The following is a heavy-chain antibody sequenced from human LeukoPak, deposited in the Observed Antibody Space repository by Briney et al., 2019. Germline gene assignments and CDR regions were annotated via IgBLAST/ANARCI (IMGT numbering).Heavy chain of an antibody. Sequence: ASVKVSCKASGGTFISYAISWVRQAPGQGLEWMGGIIPIFGTANYAQKFQGRVTITADESTSTAYMELSSLRSEDTAVYYCASQRPGCSGGSCYHAYYFDYWGQGTLVTVSS. D-gene: IGHD2-15*01. J-gene: IGHJ4*02. CDR1: GGTFISYA. V-gene: IGHV1-69*13. CDR2: IIPIFGTA. CDR3: ASQRPGCSGGSCYHAYYFDY.